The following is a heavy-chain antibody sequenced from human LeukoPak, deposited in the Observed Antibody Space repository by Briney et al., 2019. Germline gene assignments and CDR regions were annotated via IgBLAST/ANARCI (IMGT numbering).Heavy chain of an antibody. CDR1: GYTFTSYD. J-gene: IGHJ4*02. CDR3: ARGRRYCSSTSCYYYFDY. Sequence: ASVKVSCKASGYTFTSYDISWVRQATGQGLEWMGWMNPNSGNTGYAQRFQGRVTMTRNTSISTAYMELSSLRSEDTAVYYCARGRRYCSSTSCYYYFDYWGQGTLVTVSS. D-gene: IGHD2-2*01. V-gene: IGHV1-8*01. CDR2: MNPNSGNT.